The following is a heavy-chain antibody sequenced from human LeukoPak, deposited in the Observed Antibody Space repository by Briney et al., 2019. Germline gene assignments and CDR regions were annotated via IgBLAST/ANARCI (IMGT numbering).Heavy chain of an antibody. CDR3: AKAMAPYSIGWSAFAS. Sequence: GVSVRLFCAASGFTFNSFDMRGVRHAPRKGLEWVSNIMVVGRNTHYADCVKCRFTVSRAHAKNTLFLEIGSLRAEATAVYYGAKAMAPYSIGWSAFASCGQGTMVTVSS. CDR1: GFTFNSFD. D-gene: IGHD6-19*01. V-gene: IGHV3-23*01. CDR2: IMVVGRNT. J-gene: IGHJ3*02.